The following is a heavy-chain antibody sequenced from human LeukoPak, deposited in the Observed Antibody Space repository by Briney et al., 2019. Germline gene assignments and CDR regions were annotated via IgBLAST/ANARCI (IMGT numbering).Heavy chain of an antibody. CDR2: ISSSSSYI. D-gene: IGHD3-16*01. CDR1: GFTFSSYS. Sequence: PGGSLRLSCAASGFTFSSYSMNWVRQAPGKGLEWVSSISSSSSYIYYADSVKGRFTISRDNAKNSLYLQMNSLRAEDTAVYYCVRDLYSYGWTDYWGQGTLVTVSS. V-gene: IGHV3-21*01. CDR3: VRDLYSYGWTDY. J-gene: IGHJ4*02.